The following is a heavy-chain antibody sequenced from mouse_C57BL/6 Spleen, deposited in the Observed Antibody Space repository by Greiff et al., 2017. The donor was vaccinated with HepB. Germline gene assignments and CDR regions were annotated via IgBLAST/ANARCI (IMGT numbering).Heavy chain of an antibody. D-gene: IGHD2-2*01. CDR2: ISSGGDYI. J-gene: IGHJ2*01. CDR3: TRDSHGSHYFDY. V-gene: IGHV5-9-1*02. Sequence: EVQVVESGEGLVKPGGSLKLSCAASGFTFSSYAMSWVRQTPEKRLEWVAYISSGGDYIYYADTVKGRFTISRDNARNTLYLQMSSLKSEDTAMYYCTRDSHGSHYFDYWGQGTTLTVSS. CDR1: GFTFSSYA.